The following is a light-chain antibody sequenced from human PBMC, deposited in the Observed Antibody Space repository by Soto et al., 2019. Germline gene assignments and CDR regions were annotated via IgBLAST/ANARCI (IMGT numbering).Light chain of an antibody. Sequence: IVMTHSLATLSVSPWERATLSCRASQSVSSNLAWYQQKPGQAPRLLIYGASTRATGIPDRVSGSGSGTDFTLTISRLEPEDFAVYYCQQHGSSPWKFGQGTKVDIK. V-gene: IGKV3-20*01. CDR2: GAS. J-gene: IGKJ1*01. CDR1: QSVSSN. CDR3: QQHGSSPWK.